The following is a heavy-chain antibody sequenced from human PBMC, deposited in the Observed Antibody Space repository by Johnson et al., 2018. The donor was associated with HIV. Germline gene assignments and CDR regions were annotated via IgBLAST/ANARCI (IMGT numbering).Heavy chain of an antibody. CDR3: ARGWLFLDAFDI. Sequence: VQLVESGGGVVQPGRSLRLSCAASGLTVSNNYMTWVRQGPGKGLEWVSYISSSGSTIYYADSVKGRFTISRDNAKNSLYLQVNSLRAEDTAVYYCARGWLFLDAFDIWGQGTMVTVSS. V-gene: IGHV3-11*04. J-gene: IGHJ3*02. D-gene: IGHD3-9*01. CDR1: GLTVSNNY. CDR2: ISSSGSTI.